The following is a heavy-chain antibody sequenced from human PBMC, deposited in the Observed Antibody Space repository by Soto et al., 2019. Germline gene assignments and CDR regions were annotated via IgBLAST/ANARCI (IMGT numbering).Heavy chain of an antibody. J-gene: IGHJ3*02. CDR1: GFSFSSYW. V-gene: IGHV3-74*03. CDR2: INSDGSIT. D-gene: IGHD6-13*01. Sequence: GGSLRLSCAASGFSFSSYWMHWVRQAPGKGLVWVSRINSDGSITTYADSVKGRFTISRDNAKNTLYLQMNSLRAEDTAVYFCVRDLAAGAIWGQGTMVTVSS. CDR3: VRDLAAGAI.